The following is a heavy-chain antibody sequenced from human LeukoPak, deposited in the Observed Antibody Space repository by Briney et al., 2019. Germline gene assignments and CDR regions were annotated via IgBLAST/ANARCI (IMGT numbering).Heavy chain of an antibody. D-gene: IGHD2-2*01. CDR2: IYYSGTT. Sequence: SETLSLTCTVSGGSISSSSYCWGWIRQPPGKGLEWIGSIYYSGTTYYNPSLRRRATISVNTSKNQFFLKLSSLTAAETAVYYCARQLGYCSSTSCYADKVDYWGQGTLVTVSS. CDR3: ARQLGYCSSTSCYADKVDY. CDR1: GGSISSSSYC. J-gene: IGHJ4*02. V-gene: IGHV4-39*01.